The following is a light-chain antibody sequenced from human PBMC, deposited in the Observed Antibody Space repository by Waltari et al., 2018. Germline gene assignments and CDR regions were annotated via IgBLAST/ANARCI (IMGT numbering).Light chain of an antibody. Sequence: QSVLTQPPPTSATPGRRVPLFCSGRISNFRINSVNWYQQVPGTAPKLLIYWNNQRPSGVPDRFSGSKSGTSASLAISGLQSEDEAEYYCAAWDDSLNGMVFGGGTKLTVL. CDR2: WNN. CDR3: AAWDDSLNGMV. CDR1: ISNFRINS. J-gene: IGLJ3*02. V-gene: IGLV1-44*01.